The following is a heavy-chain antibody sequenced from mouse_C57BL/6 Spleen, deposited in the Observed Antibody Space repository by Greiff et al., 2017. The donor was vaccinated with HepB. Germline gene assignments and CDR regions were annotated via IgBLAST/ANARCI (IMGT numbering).Heavy chain of an antibody. Sequence: VQLQQSGAELARPGASVKLSCKASGYTFTSYGISWVKQRTGQGLEWIGEIYPRSGNTYYNEKFKGKATLTADKSSSTAYLELRSLTSEDSAVYFCAIYYDYDVGFAYWGQGTLVTVSA. D-gene: IGHD2-4*01. CDR2: IYPRSGNT. J-gene: IGHJ3*01. CDR3: AIYYDYDVGFAY. V-gene: IGHV1-81*01. CDR1: GYTFTSYG.